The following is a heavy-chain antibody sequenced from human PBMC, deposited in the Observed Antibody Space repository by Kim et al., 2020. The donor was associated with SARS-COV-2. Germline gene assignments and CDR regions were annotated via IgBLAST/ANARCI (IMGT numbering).Heavy chain of an antibody. CDR1: GGSFSGYY. CDR3: ARVGYSSSWSNRYYYYGMDV. V-gene: IGHV4-34*01. CDR2: INHSGST. Sequence: SETLSLTCAVYGGSFSGYYWSWIRQPPGKGLEWIGEINHSGSTNYNPSLKSRVTISVDTSKNQFSLKLSSVTAADTAVYYCARVGYSSSWSNRYYYYGMDVWGQGTTVTVSS. J-gene: IGHJ6*02. D-gene: IGHD6-13*01.